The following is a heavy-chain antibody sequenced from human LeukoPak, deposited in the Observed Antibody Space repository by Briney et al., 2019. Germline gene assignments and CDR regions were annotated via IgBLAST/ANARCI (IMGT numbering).Heavy chain of an antibody. CDR3: ARRSAAKDAFDI. D-gene: IGHD6-25*01. CDR1: GFTFSNYA. J-gene: IGHJ3*02. CDR2: LSSDGNKK. V-gene: IGHV3-30*04. Sequence: QTGGSLRLSCAASGFTFSNYAIHWVRQAPGKGLEWVAVLSSDGNKKDYADSVKGRFTISRDNAKNTLYLQMNSLRAEDTAVYYCARRSAAKDAFDIWGQGTKVTVSS.